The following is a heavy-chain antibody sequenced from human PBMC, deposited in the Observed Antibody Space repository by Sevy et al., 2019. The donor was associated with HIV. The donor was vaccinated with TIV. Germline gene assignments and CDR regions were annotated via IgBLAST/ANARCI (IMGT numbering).Heavy chain of an antibody. Sequence: GGSLRLSCAASEFTFSGYWMNWVRQAPGKGLEWVANIRQDGREKYYVDSGKGRFTMSRHKPKNSLFLQMNSLRADDTAVYYCVREYEGGTAAAGGAFDYWGQGTLVTVSS. CDR1: EFTFSGYW. CDR3: VREYEGGTAAAGGAFDY. CDR2: IRQDGREK. V-gene: IGHV3-7*03. J-gene: IGHJ4*02. D-gene: IGHD6-13*01.